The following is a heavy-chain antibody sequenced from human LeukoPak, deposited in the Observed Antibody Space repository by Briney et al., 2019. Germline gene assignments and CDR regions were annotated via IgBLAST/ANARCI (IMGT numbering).Heavy chain of an antibody. CDR2: KSNFDGDT. J-gene: IGHJ3*01. D-gene: IGHD6-13*01. Sequence: ASVKVSCKASGRLFTSYGIAGVRQAPGEGLEWVGWKSNFDGDTKVAEKLQGGVTLTTDTSTSTAYMELTSLTVDDTAVYYCVRARGCSNCVLTDGFDSWGHGTKVTVSS. CDR3: VRARGCSNCVLTDGFDS. CDR1: GRLFTSYG. V-gene: IGHV1-18*01.